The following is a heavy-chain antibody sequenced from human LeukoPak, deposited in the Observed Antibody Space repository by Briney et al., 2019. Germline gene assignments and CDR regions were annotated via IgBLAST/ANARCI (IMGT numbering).Heavy chain of an antibody. CDR3: ARDMVEATRESDY. CDR1: GGSISNYY. Sequence: TTSETLSLTCTVSGGSISNYYWSWIRQPAGKGLEYIGRIHSSGSTNYNPSLRSRVTMSLDTSKNQFSLKLNSVTAADTAVYYCARDMVEATRESDYWGQGTLVTVSS. J-gene: IGHJ4*02. CDR2: IHSSGST. V-gene: IGHV4-4*07. D-gene: IGHD1-26*01.